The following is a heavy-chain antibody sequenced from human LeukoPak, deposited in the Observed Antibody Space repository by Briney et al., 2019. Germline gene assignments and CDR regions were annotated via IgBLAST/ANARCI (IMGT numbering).Heavy chain of an antibody. Sequence: SETLSLTCAVYAESFSTYYWSWIRQSPGKGLEWIGEINHSGSTNYNPSLKSRVTISVDTSKNQFSLKLSSVTAADTAVYYCARGPPDCSSTSCYAFDAFDIWGQGTMVTVSS. V-gene: IGHV4-34*01. CDR3: ARGPPDCSSTSCYAFDAFDI. CDR2: INHSGST. CDR1: AESFSTYY. D-gene: IGHD2-2*01. J-gene: IGHJ3*02.